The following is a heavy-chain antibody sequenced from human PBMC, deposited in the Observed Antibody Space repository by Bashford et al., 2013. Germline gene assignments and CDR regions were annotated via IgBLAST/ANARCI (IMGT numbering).Heavy chain of an antibody. Sequence: GESLKISCKGSGYPFKKYWVTWVRQTPGRVFEYVGRTDPVDSYADYSPSFKGHVFISADTSINTVYLKWPRLKAADSAVYYCSILGDYGDDYWGQGTLVTVSS. CDR3: SILGDYGDDY. V-gene: IGHV5-10-1*01. CDR1: GYPFKKYW. CDR2: TDPVDSYA. J-gene: IGHJ4*02. D-gene: IGHD4-17*01.